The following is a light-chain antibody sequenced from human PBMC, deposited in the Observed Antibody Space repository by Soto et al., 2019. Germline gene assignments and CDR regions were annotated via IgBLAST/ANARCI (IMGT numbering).Light chain of an antibody. CDR3: CSYVGRNTFV. CDR1: SSDVGGYNY. V-gene: IGLV2-11*01. Sequence: QSVLTQPHSVSGSPGQSVTISCTGTSSDVGGYNYVSWYQQHPAKAPKLVIYDVNRRPSGVPDRFSGSKSGNTASLTISGLRAEDEADYYCCSYVGRNTFVFGSGTKVTVL. CDR2: DVN. J-gene: IGLJ1*01.